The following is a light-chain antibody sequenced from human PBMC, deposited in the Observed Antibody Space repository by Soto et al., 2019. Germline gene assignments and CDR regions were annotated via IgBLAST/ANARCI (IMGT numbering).Light chain of an antibody. CDR2: KAS. V-gene: IGKV1-5*03. CDR3: QQYNSYSYT. CDR1: QSISSW. Sequence: EIQMTQSPSTLSASVGDIATITCRASQSISSWLAWYQQKPGKAPKLLIYKASSMESGVPARFSGSGSGTEFTITISMLQPDVFASYCCQQYNSYSYTFGQGTKLEIK. J-gene: IGKJ2*01.